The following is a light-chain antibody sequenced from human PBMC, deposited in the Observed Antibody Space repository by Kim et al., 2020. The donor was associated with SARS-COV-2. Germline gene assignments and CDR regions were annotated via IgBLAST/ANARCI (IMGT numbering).Light chain of an antibody. CDR1: QSISSW. CDR3: QQYKSYSWT. J-gene: IGKJ1*01. CDR2: DAS. V-gene: IGKV1-5*01. Sequence: DIQMTQSPSTLSASVGDRVTITCRASQSISSWLAWYQQKPGKAPKLLIYDASSLESGVPSRFSGSGSGTEFTLTISSLQPDDFATYYCQQYKSYSWTFGQGTRVKI.